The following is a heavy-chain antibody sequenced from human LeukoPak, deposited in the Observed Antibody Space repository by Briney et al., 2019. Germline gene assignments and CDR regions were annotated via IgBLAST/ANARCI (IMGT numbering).Heavy chain of an antibody. CDR2: INHSGST. CDR1: GGSFSGYY. V-gene: IGHV4-34*01. J-gene: IGHJ4*02. Sequence: PSETLSLTCAVYGGSFSGYYWSWIRQPPGKGLEWIGEINHSGSTNYNPSLKSRVTISVGTSKNQFSLKLSSVTAADTAVYYCASGSYDSSGYYGYWGQGTLVTVSS. D-gene: IGHD3-22*01. CDR3: ASGSYDSSGYYGY.